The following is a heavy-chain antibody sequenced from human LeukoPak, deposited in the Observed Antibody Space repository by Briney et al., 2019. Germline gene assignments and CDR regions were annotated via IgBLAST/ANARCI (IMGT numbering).Heavy chain of an antibody. CDR2: IRYDGSDK. V-gene: IGHV3-30*02. Sequence: PGGSLRLSCAASGFTFSSYSINWVRQAPGKGLEWVAFIRYDGSDKYYAGSVKGRFTISRDNSKNTLYLQMNSLRAEDTAVYYCAKVGPYSGYDLGDYWGQGTPVTVSS. CDR1: GFTFSSYS. D-gene: IGHD5-12*01. J-gene: IGHJ4*02. CDR3: AKVGPYSGYDLGDY.